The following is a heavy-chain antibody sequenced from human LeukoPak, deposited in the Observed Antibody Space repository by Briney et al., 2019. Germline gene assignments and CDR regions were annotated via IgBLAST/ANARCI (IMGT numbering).Heavy chain of an antibody. D-gene: IGHD2-21*02. Sequence: SETLSLTCTVSGGSISSSTSYWGWIRQPPGKGLEWIVNIYYSGSTYHNPSLKSRATISVDTSKKQFSLRLSSVTAADTAVYYCARYYCGGDCYSGYFDYWGQGTLATVSS. CDR3: ARYYCGGDCYSGYFDY. J-gene: IGHJ4*02. V-gene: IGHV4-39*01. CDR2: IYYSGST. CDR1: GGSISSSTSY.